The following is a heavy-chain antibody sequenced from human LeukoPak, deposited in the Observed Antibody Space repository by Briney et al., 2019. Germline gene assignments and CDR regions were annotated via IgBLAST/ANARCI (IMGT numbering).Heavy chain of an antibody. Sequence: PSETLSLTCTVSGGSISSGSYYWDWLRQPPGKGLEWIGSIHYSGSTYYNPSLKSRVTISVDTSKNQFSLKLSSVTASDTAVYYCARRAWGYSSSWYFDYWGQGTLVTVSS. CDR2: IHYSGST. J-gene: IGHJ4*02. CDR3: ARRAWGYSSSWYFDY. CDR1: GGSISSGSYY. D-gene: IGHD6-13*01. V-gene: IGHV4-39*01.